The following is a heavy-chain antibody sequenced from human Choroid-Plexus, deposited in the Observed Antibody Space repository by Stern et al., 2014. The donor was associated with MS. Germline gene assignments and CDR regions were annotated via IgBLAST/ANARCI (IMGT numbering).Heavy chain of an antibody. D-gene: IGHD2/OR15-2a*01. V-gene: IGHV3-30*18. Sequence: VQLVESGGGVVQPGRPLRLSCEASGFTFGSCAMHWVRQAPGKGLEWVAGVSYDGSNKYYADSVKGRFTISRDTSQNTLYMQMSSLRPEDTAVYYCAKDRQYLTYFFDHWGQGSLVTVSS. CDR2: VSYDGSNK. CDR3: AKDRQYLTYFFDH. J-gene: IGHJ5*02. CDR1: GFTFGSCA.